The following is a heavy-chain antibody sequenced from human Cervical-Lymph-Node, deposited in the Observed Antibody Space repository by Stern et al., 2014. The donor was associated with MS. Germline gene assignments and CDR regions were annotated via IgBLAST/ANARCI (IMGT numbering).Heavy chain of an antibody. V-gene: IGHV3-23*04. Sequence: EVQLVESGGGLVQPGGSLRLSCAASGFTFSTYAFSWVRQAPGKGLAWVSRISDSGVYTYYADAVKCRFTISRDNSKSMLYLEMQSLRAEDTAVYHCAKDLGRGVVVVPLYGLDVWGQGTTVTVSS. CDR3: AKDLGRGVVVVPLYGLDV. J-gene: IGHJ6*02. CDR1: GFTFSTYA. D-gene: IGHD2-2*01. CDR2: ISDSGVYT.